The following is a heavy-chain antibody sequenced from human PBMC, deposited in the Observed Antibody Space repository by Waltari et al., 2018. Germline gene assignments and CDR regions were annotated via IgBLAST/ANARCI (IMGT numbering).Heavy chain of an antibody. J-gene: IGHJ4*02. CDR1: GYTFTRYG. CDR2: VSPHNGDT. CDR3: ARGAPYGDYLPCDY. Sequence: QVQLVQSGAEVEKPGASVKVSCKAIGYTFTRYGISWVRQAPGQGLEWMGWVSPHNGDTDYAQKFQGRVTMATDTFMNTAYMELRSPRPDDTAVYYCARGAPYGDYLPCDYWGQGTLVTVSS. V-gene: IGHV1-18*04. D-gene: IGHD4-17*01.